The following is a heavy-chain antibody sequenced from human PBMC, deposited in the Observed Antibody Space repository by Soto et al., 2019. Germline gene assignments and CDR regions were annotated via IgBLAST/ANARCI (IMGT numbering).Heavy chain of an antibody. CDR1: GGSMSSTNW. V-gene: IGHV4-4*02. J-gene: IGHJ4*02. CDR2: IAHSGTT. CDR3: AREIGYCAGTSCSRPFDY. Sequence: QVQLQESGPGLVKPSGTLSLTCAVSGGSMSSTNWWSWVRQSPGKGLEWIGEIAHSGTTNYNPSLKSRVSILVDKSKNQFSLTLSSVSAADTALYYCAREIGYCAGTSCSRPFDYWGQGILVTVSS. D-gene: IGHD2-2*03.